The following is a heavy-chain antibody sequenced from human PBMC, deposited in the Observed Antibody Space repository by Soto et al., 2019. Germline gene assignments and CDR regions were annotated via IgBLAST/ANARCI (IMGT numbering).Heavy chain of an antibody. Sequence: QVQLQQWGAGLLKPSETLSLTCAVYGGSFSGYYWSWIRQPPGKGLEWIGEINHSGSTNYNPSLKSRVTISVDTSKNQFSLKLSSVTAADTAVYYCARSPASGYSYGYTKYNWFDPWGQGTLVTVSS. J-gene: IGHJ5*02. V-gene: IGHV4-34*01. D-gene: IGHD5-18*01. CDR3: ARSPASGYSYGYTKYNWFDP. CDR2: INHSGST. CDR1: GGSFSGYY.